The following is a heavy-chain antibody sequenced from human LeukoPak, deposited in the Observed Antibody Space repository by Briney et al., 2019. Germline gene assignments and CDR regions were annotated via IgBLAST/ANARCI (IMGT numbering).Heavy chain of an antibody. V-gene: IGHV3-30*04. CDR3: ARGPSGYYPYFDY. CDR2: ISYDGSDK. D-gene: IGHD3-3*01. CDR1: EFTFSSYT. J-gene: IGHJ4*02. Sequence: PGGSLRLSCAASEFTFSSYTMHWVRQAPGKALEWVAVISYDGSDKYYADSVKGRFTMSRDNSKNTLYLQMNTLRAEDATMYYYARGPSGYYPYFDYWGQGTLVTVSS.